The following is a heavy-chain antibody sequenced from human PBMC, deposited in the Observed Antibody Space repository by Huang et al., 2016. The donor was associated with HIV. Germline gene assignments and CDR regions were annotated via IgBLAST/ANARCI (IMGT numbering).Heavy chain of an antibody. J-gene: IGHJ6*02. CDR2: INHSGTA. V-gene: IGHV4-34*02. Sequence: QVQLQQWGAGVLKPSETLSLTCAVYGESFNNYYWSWVRQLPGRRLAWFGEINHSGTANDNPARETRVTMSVDPSKKQFSLRLASVTAADTAVYYCARVPTPSYYDPWNISPAHEDVYYYNMDVWGQGTTVIVSS. CDR3: ARVPTPSYYDPWNISPAHEDVYYYNMDV. D-gene: IGHD3-10*01. CDR1: GESFNNYY.